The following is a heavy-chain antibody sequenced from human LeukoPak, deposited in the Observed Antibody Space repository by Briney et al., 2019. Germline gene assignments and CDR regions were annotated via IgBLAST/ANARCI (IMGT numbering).Heavy chain of an antibody. D-gene: IGHD3-10*01. J-gene: IGHJ4*02. Sequence: SQTLSLTCTVSGGSISSGSYYWSWIRQPAGKGLEWIGRIYTSGSTNYNPSLKSRVTISVDTSKNQFSLKLSSVTAADTAVYYCARDQGHYYGSGSYYYFDYWGQGTLVTVSS. CDR3: ARDQGHYYGSGSYYYFDY. CDR1: GGSISSGSYY. V-gene: IGHV4-61*02. CDR2: IYTSGST.